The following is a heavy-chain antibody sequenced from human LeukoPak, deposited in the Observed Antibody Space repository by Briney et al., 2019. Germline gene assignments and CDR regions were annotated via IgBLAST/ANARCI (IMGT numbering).Heavy chain of an antibody. CDR3: ARLLGGYFDY. J-gene: IGHJ4*02. CDR1: GFTFSSYS. D-gene: IGHD2-15*01. V-gene: IGHV3-21*01. CDR2: ISSSSSYI. Sequence: GGSLRLSYAASGFTFSSYSMNWVRQAPGKGLEWVSSISSSSSYIYYADSVKGRFTISRDNAKNSLYLQMNSLRAEDTAVYYCARLLGGYFDYWGQGTLVTVSS.